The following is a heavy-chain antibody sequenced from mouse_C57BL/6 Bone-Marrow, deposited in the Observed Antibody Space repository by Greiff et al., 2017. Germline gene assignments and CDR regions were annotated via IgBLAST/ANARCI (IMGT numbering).Heavy chain of an antibody. CDR1: GFTFSDFY. Sequence: EVQRVESGGGLVQSGRSLRLSCATSGFTFSDFYMEWVRQAPGKGLEWIAASRNKANDYTTEYSASVKGRFIVSRYTSQSILYLLMNALRAEDTAIYYCARGYYGSSADYWGQGTTLTVSS. CDR2: SRNKANDYTT. CDR3: ARGYYGSSADY. J-gene: IGHJ2*01. D-gene: IGHD1-1*01. V-gene: IGHV7-1*01.